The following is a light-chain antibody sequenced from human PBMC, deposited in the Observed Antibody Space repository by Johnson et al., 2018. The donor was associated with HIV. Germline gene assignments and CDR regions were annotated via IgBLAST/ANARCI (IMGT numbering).Light chain of an antibody. CDR2: DNN. CDR3: GTWDSSLSAYV. V-gene: IGLV1-51*01. J-gene: IGLJ1*01. Sequence: QSVLTQPPSVSAAPGQKVTISCSGSSSNIGNNYVSWYQQIPGTAPKLLIYDNNKRPSGIPDRFSGSKSGTSATLGITALQTGEEADYYCGTWDSSLSAYVFGTGTKVTVL. CDR1: SSNIGNNY.